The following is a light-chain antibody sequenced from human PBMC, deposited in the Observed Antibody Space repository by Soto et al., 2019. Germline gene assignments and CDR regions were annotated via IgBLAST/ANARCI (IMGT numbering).Light chain of an antibody. CDR1: QSVLYSSNNKNY. CDR2: WAS. V-gene: IGKV4-1*01. Sequence: DTVMTQSPDSLAVSLGERATINCKSSQSVLYSSNNKNYLAWYHQKPWQPPKLLISWASTRESGVPDRFSGSGSATDFTLTINSVHAEDVAVYYCKQFYNTPPYPFGQGTRLAIK. J-gene: IGKJ2*01. CDR3: KQFYNTPPYP.